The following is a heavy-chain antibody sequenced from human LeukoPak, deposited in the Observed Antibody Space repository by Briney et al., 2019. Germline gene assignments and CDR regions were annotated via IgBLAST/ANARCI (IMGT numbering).Heavy chain of an antibody. D-gene: IGHD2-2*01. CDR1: GFSFSIYS. CDR2: VSSSTSI. J-gene: IGHJ3*01. CDR3: ARGPPCSSTSCYVTGAFDF. Sequence: PGGSLRPSCAASGFSFSIYSMNWVRQAPGKGLEWVSSVSSSTSIYYADSLKGRFTISRDNAKNSLFLQVNSLRDEDTAVYYCARGPPCSSTSCYVTGAFDFWGQGTMVTVSS. V-gene: IGHV3-21*01.